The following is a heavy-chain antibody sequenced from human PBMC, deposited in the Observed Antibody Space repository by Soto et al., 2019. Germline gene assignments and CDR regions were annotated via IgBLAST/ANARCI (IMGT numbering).Heavy chain of an antibody. D-gene: IGHD4-17*01. V-gene: IGHV1-8*01. CDR2: MNPNSGNT. J-gene: IGHJ4*02. CDR1: GYTFTSHD. Sequence: QVQLVQSGTEVKKPGASVKVSCKASGYTFTSHDINWVRQATGQGLEWMGWMNPNSGNTRYAQKFQGRVTMTRNTSISTAYMELSSLRSEDTAVYYCARWDYGVYSRFDYWGQGTLVTVSS. CDR3: ARWDYGVYSRFDY.